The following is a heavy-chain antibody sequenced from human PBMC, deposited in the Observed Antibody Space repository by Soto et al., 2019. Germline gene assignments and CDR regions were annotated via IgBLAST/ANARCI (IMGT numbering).Heavy chain of an antibody. J-gene: IGHJ6*02. Sequence: GESLKISCTGSGYIFTYNWIGWVRQMPEKGLEWMGIIYPVDSDTRYSPSSQGRVTISADKSITTAYLHWSNLQASDTAIYYCARPCSPESPEYYYYGMDVWGQGTTVTVS. D-gene: IGHD3-10*02. CDR3: ARPCSPESPEYYYYGMDV. CDR1: GYIFTYNW. V-gene: IGHV5-51*01. CDR2: IYPVDSDT.